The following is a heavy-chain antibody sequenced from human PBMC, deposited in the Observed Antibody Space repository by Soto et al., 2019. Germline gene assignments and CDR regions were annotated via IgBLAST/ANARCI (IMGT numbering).Heavy chain of an antibody. CDR3: ARTKGYCTSTSCYGDYYYGMDV. CDR1: GFTFSSYA. D-gene: IGHD2-2*01. CDR2: ISYDGGNK. V-gene: IGHV3-30-3*01. Sequence: QVQLVESGGGVVQPGRSLRLSCAASGFTFSSYAMHWVRQAPGKGLEWVAVISYDGGNKYYADSVKGRFTISRDNSKNTLYLQMNSLRGEDTAVFYCARTKGYCTSTSCYGDYYYGMDVWGQETTVTVSS. J-gene: IGHJ6*02.